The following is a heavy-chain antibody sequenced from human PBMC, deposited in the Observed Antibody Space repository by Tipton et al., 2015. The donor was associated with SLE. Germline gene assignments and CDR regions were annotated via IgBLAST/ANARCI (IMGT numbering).Heavy chain of an antibody. CDR3: ARAAGGDI. D-gene: IGHD1-14*01. V-gene: IGHV3-7*04. CDR2: IKQDGSEK. CDR1: GFTVSSNY. J-gene: IGHJ3*02. Sequence: SLRLSCAASGFTVSSNYMSWVRQAPGKGLEWVANIKQDGSEKYYVDSVKGRFTISRDNAKNSLYLQMNSLRAEDTAVYYCARAAGGDIWGQGTMVTVSS.